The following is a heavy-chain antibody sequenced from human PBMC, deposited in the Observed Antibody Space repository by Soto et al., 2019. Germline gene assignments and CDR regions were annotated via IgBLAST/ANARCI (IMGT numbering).Heavy chain of an antibody. D-gene: IGHD1-26*01. V-gene: IGHV4-4*07. CDR1: GGSMNIHY. Sequence: QVQLQESGPRLVKPSETLSLSCTVSGGSMNIHYWTWIRLPAGKGLEWVGRISASGTTNYNPSLKSRLAMSIDTSRNIFSLSLISITAADSAVYYCAKEGLRWDAGAMDDWGQGTTVTVS. CDR3: AKEGLRWDAGAMDD. CDR2: ISASGTT. J-gene: IGHJ6*02.